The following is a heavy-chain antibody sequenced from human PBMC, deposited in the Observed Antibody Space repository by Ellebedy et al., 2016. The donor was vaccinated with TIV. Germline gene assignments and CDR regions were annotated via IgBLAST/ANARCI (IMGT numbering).Heavy chain of an antibody. Sequence: GGSLRLXXAASGFTFTTYAMSWVRQAPGKGLEWVSAISGGGDDTHYADSVKGRFTISRDNPKNTLYLQMNSLRAEDAAVYYCAKPKYTWNVNDYWGQGTLVTVSS. CDR1: GFTFTTYA. J-gene: IGHJ4*02. CDR2: ISGGGDDT. CDR3: AKPKYTWNVNDY. V-gene: IGHV3-23*01. D-gene: IGHD1-1*01.